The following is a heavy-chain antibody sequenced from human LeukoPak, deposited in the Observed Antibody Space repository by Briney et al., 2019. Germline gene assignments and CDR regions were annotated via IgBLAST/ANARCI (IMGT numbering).Heavy chain of an antibody. J-gene: IGHJ5*02. D-gene: IGHD5-12*01. CDR2: INHSGST. V-gene: IGHV4-39*07. Sequence: SSETLSLTCTVSGASFSSSTYYWGWIRQPPGKGLEWIGEINHSGSTNYNPSLKSRVTISVDTSKNQFSLKLSSVTAADTAVYYCARGRDSGYDSWGQGTLVTVSS. CDR1: GASFSSSTYY. CDR3: ARGRDSGYDS.